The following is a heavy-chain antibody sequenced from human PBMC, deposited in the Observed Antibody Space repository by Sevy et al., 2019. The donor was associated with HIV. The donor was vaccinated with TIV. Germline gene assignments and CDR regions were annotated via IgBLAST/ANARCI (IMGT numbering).Heavy chain of an antibody. CDR3: ARDHGGVHDGYFDL. CDR2: IYTGGGT. V-gene: IGHV3-53*01. D-gene: IGHD2-8*02. CDR1: GFTVSTNY. J-gene: IGHJ2*01. Sequence: GGSLRLSCVASGFTVSTNYMSWIRQAPGKGLDWVSVIYTGGGTYYSDSVEGRFTISRDTSKNTIYLQMNSLRAEDTAVYNCARDHGGVHDGYFDLWGRGTLVTVSS.